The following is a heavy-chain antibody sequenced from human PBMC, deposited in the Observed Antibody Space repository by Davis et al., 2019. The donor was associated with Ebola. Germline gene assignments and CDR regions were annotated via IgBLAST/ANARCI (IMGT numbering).Heavy chain of an antibody. CDR1: GFTFSSYT. CDR3: AVRSGSFDY. J-gene: IGHJ4*02. D-gene: IGHD1-26*01. Sequence: GESLKISCAASGFTFSSYTMNWVRQAPGKGLEWVSVIYSGGSTNYADSVKGRFTISRDNSKNTLYLQMNSLRAEDTAVYYCAVRSGSFDYWGQGTLVTVSS. CDR2: IYSGGST. V-gene: IGHV3-66*02.